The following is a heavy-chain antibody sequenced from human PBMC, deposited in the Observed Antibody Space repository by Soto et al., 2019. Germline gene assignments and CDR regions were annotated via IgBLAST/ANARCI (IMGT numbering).Heavy chain of an antibody. D-gene: IGHD3-3*01. CDR3: ARAYYDFWSGYYTRDYYYGMDV. V-gene: IGHV3-48*03. CDR1: GFTVSSYE. Sequence: PGGSLRLSCAASGFTVSSYEMNWVRQAPGKGLEWVSYISSSGSTIYYADSVKGRFTISRDNAKNSLYLQMNSLRAEDTAVYYCARAYYDFWSGYYTRDYYYGMDVWGQGTTVTVSS. J-gene: IGHJ6*02. CDR2: ISSSGSTI.